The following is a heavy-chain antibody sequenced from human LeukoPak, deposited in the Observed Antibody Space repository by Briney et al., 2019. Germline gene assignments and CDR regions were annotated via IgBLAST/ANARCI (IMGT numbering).Heavy chain of an antibody. Sequence: PGGSLRLSCAASGFTFSTYAMSWVRQAPGKGVEWVSAISGSGGSTFNADSVKGRFTISRDNSKNTLFLQMNSLRAEDTAIYYCAKDHPSGYYFDYWGQGTLVTVSS. J-gene: IGHJ4*02. V-gene: IGHV3-23*01. CDR3: AKDHPSGYYFDY. D-gene: IGHD1-14*01. CDR1: GFTFSTYA. CDR2: ISGSGGST.